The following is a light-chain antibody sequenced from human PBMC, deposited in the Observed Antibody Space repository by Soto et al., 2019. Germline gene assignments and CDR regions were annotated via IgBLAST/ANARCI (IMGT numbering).Light chain of an antibody. J-gene: IGKJ1*01. V-gene: IGKV1-17*01. CDR2: IAS. CDR3: LQHNDYPPT. CDR1: QDIRNE. Sequence: DIQMTQSPSSLSASVGDRVTITCRASQDIRNELGWFQQKPGKAPRRLIYIASSLQSGVPSRFSGSGSGTEFTLTISSLQPEDYATYYCLQHNDYPPTFGQGTKVEI.